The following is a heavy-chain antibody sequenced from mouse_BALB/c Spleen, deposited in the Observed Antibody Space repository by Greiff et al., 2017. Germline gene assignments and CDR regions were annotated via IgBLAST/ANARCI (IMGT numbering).Heavy chain of an antibody. Sequence: EVKLMESGGGLVQPGGSRKLSCAASGFTFSSFGMHWVRQAPEKGLEWVAYISSGSSTIYYADTVKGRFTISRDNPKNTLFLQMTSLRSEDTAMYYCARFYPDYYAMDYWGQGTSVTVSS. J-gene: IGHJ4*01. CDR1: GFTFSSFG. CDR2: ISSGSSTI. D-gene: IGHD2-1*01. V-gene: IGHV5-17*02. CDR3: ARFYPDYYAMDY.